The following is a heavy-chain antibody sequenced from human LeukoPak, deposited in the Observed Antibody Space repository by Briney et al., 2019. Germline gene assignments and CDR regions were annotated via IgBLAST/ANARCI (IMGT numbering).Heavy chain of an antibody. CDR3: ARGGRGYCTSSSCYFDY. D-gene: IGHD2-2*01. J-gene: IGHJ4*02. V-gene: IGHV6-1*01. CDR2: TYYRSKWYN. Sequence: SQTLSLTCAISGDXVSSTAWNWIRQSPSRGLEWLGRTYYRSKWYNDYAVSVKSRITINPDTSKNQFSLKLNSVTPEDTAVYYCARGGRGYCTSSSCYFDYWGQGTLVTVSS. CDR1: GDXVSSTA.